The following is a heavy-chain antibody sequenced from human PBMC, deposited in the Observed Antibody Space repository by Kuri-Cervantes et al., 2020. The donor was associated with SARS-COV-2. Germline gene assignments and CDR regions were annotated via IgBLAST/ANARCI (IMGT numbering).Heavy chain of an antibody. CDR1: GFTFSNAW. Sequence: GGSLRLSCAASGFTFSNAWMSWVRQAPGKGLEWVGRIKSKTDGGTTDYAAPVKGRFTISRDDSKNTLYLQMNSLRAEDTAVYYCARIVRYFDQLDYWGQGTLVTVSS. J-gene: IGHJ4*02. CDR2: IKSKTDGGTT. V-gene: IGHV3-15*01. D-gene: IGHD3-9*01. CDR3: ARIVRYFDQLDY.